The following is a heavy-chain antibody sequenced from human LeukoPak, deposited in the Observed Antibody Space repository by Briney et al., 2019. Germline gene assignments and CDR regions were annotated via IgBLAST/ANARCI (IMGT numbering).Heavy chain of an antibody. CDR3: ARVATTSSKWSLDY. V-gene: IGHV3-74*01. CDR1: GFTFSAYW. J-gene: IGHJ4*02. CDR2: INSDGSST. D-gene: IGHD2-2*01. Sequence: GGSLRLSGAASGFTFSAYWMHWVRQSPGKGLVWVSRINSDGSSTDYADSVKGRFTISRDIAKSTLYLQMNSLRAEDTAVYYCARVATTSSKWSLDYWGQGTLVTVSS.